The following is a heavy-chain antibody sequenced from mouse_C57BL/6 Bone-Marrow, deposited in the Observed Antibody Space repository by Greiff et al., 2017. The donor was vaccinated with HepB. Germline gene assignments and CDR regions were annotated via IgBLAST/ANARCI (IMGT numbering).Heavy chain of an antibody. V-gene: IGHV1-81*01. CDR1: GYTFTSYG. CDR3: AREERLKDVRYFDV. CDR2: IYPRSGNT. J-gene: IGHJ1*03. Sequence: VQLQQSGAELARPGASVKLSCKASGYTFTSYGISWVKQRTGQGLEWIGEIYPRSGNTYYNEKFKGKATLTADKSSSTAYMELRSLTSEDSAVYFCAREERLKDVRYFDVWGTGTTVTVSS.